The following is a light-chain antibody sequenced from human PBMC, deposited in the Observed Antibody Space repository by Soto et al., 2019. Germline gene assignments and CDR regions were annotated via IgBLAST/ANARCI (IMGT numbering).Light chain of an antibody. Sequence: DVVMTQSPLSLPVTLGQPASISCRSSQSLVSSDGNTYLNWFQHRPGQSPRRLIYKVSNRDSGVPDRFSGSGSGTDFTLIISRVEAEDVGVYYCMQGTHWPLTFGQGTRLEIK. J-gene: IGKJ5*01. CDR3: MQGTHWPLT. CDR2: KVS. V-gene: IGKV2-30*01. CDR1: QSLVSSDGNTY.